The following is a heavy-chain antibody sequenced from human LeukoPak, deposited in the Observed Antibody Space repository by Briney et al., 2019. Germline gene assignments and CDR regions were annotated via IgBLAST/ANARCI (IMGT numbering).Heavy chain of an antibody. V-gene: IGHV3-13*01. D-gene: IGHD3-22*01. CDR1: GFTFSSYD. CDR3: ARGHYYDSSGYYYFDY. Sequence: GGSLRLSCAASGFTFSSYDMHWVRQATGKGLEWVSAIGTAGDTYYPGSVKGRFTISRENAKNSLYLQMNSLRAEDTAVYYCARGHYYDSSGYYYFDYWGQGILVTVSS. J-gene: IGHJ4*02. CDR2: IGTAGDT.